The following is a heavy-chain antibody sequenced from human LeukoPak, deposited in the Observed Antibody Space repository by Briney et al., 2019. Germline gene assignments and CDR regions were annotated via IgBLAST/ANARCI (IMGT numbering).Heavy chain of an antibody. CDR1: GFTFNNYP. CDR2: ISHDGSNQ. V-gene: IGHV3-30*04. J-gene: IGHJ1*01. CDR3: ARDSDASRYGDYDYFQH. Sequence: GGSLRLSCAASGFTFNNYPIHWVRQAPGKGLEWVAVISHDGSNQYYADSVKGRFTISRDNSKNKLDLQMNSLRAEDTAVYYCARDSDASRYGDYDYFQHWGQGTLVIVSS. D-gene: IGHD4-17*01.